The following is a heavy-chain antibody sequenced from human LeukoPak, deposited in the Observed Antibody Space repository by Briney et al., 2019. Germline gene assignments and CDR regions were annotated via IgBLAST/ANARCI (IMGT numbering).Heavy chain of an antibody. CDR2: IYYSGST. CDR1: GGSISSYY. J-gene: IGHJ5*02. Sequence: SETLSLTCTVSGGSISSYYWSWIRQPPGRGLEWIGYIYYSGSTNYNPSLKSRVTISVDTSKNQFSLKLSSVTAADTAVYYCARAKGKRVTTGFDPWGQGTLVTVSS. CDR3: ARAKGKRVTTGFDP. D-gene: IGHD4-17*01. V-gene: IGHV4-59*01.